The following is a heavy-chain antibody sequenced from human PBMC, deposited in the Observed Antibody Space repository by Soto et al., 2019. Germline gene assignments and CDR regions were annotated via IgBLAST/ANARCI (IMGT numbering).Heavy chain of an antibody. V-gene: IGHV4-31*03. CDR1: GGSISSGGYY. D-gene: IGHD1-26*01. Sequence: QVQLQESGPGLVKPSQTLSLTCTVSGGSISSGGYYWSWIRQHPGKGLEWIGYIYYSGSTYYNPSLKSRGTIAVDTSKNQFALKLSSVTAADTAVYYCAREGGIVGATAADCWGQGTLVTVSS. J-gene: IGHJ4*02. CDR3: AREGGIVGATAADC. CDR2: IYYSGST.